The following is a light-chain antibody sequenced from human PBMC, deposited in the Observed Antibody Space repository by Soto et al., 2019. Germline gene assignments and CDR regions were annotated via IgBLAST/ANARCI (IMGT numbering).Light chain of an antibody. CDR1: QSVSSN. J-gene: IGKJ1*01. CDR3: QQYNNWLPWT. Sequence: EIVITQSPATLSVSPGERATLSCRASQSVSSNLAWYQQKPGQAPRLLIYGASTRATGIPARFSGSGTGTEFTLTISSLQSEDFAVYYCQQYNNWLPWTFGQGTKVDI. CDR2: GAS. V-gene: IGKV3-15*01.